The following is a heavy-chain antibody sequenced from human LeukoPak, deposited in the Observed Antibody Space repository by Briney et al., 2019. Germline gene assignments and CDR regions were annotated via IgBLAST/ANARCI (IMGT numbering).Heavy chain of an antibody. V-gene: IGHV4-31*03. CDR1: GGSISSGDYY. J-gene: IGHJ3*02. CDR2: ISSSGSA. D-gene: IGHD6-13*01. CDR3: VSGVAVAAWTFDI. Sequence: SETLSLTCTVSGGSISSGDYYWSWVRQHPGMGLEWVGYISSSGSAYYNPSLKSRVAISIDTSKNQFSLKLNSVTAADTAVYYCVSGVAVAAWTFDIWGPGTRVTVSS.